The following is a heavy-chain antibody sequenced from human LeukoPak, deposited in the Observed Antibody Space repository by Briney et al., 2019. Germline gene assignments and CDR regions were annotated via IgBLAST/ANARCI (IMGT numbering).Heavy chain of an antibody. CDR1: GGSICSYY. V-gene: IGHV4-59*01. Sequence: PSETLSITRTVSGGSICSYYWTWIRQPPGKGLEWIGYIYYSGSTNYNPSLKSRVTISVHTSKNQFSLKLSSVTAADTAVYYCVRVENDAFDIWGQGTMATVSS. CDR2: IYYSGST. CDR3: VRVENDAFDI. J-gene: IGHJ3*02.